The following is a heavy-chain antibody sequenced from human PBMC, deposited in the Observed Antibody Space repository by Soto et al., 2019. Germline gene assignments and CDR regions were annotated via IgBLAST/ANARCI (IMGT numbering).Heavy chain of an antibody. CDR1: GFTVSTNY. J-gene: IGHJ4*02. CDR3: ATEWLRRFDY. V-gene: IGHV3-53*01. D-gene: IGHD5-12*01. Sequence: EVQLVESGGGLIQPGGSLRLSCGASGFTVSTNYMSWVRQAPGKGLEWVSHMYSGGSTYYADSVKGRFTISRDYSTNTLYLQMNSLRAEDTAVYYCATEWLRRFDYWGQGTLVTVSS. CDR2: MYSGGST.